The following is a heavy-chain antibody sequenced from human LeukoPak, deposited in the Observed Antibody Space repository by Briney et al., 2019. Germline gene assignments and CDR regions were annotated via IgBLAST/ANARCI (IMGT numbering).Heavy chain of an antibody. CDR2: INPNSGGT. V-gene: IGHV1-2*02. D-gene: IGHD6-13*01. CDR1: GYTFTSYG. CDR3: ARRGSSWYGGLEGFDY. Sequence: ASVKVSCKASGYTFTSYGISWVRQAPGQGLEWMGWINPNSGGTNYAQKFQGRVTMTRDTSISTAYMELSRLRSDDTAVYYCARRGSSWYGGLEGFDYWGQGTLVTVSS. J-gene: IGHJ4*02.